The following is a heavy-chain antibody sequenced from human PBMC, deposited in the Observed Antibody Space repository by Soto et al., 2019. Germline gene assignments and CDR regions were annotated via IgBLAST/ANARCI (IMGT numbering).Heavy chain of an antibody. CDR2: FDPEDGDT. Sequence: ASVKVSCKVSGYTLTELSMHWVRQAPGKGLEWMGGFDPEDGDTIYAQKFQGRVTMTEDTSTDTAYMELSSLRSEDTAVYYCAREITVTSPFSWYFDLWGRGTLVTVSS. D-gene: IGHD4-17*01. V-gene: IGHV1-24*01. J-gene: IGHJ2*01. CDR3: AREITVTSPFSWYFDL. CDR1: GYTLTELS.